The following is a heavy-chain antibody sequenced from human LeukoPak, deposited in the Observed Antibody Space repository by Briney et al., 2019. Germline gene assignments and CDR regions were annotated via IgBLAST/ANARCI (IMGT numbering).Heavy chain of an antibody. CDR2: IYTSGST. CDR3: ARDYYDSSGYYPFDY. D-gene: IGHD3-22*01. CDR1: GGSLSSYY. Sequence: SETLSLTCTVSGGSLSSYYWSWIRQPAGKGLEWIGRIYTSGSTNYNPSLKSRVTMSVDTSKNQFSLKLSSVTAADTAVYYCARDYYDSSGYYPFDYWGQGTWSPSPQ. V-gene: IGHV4-4*07. J-gene: IGHJ4*02.